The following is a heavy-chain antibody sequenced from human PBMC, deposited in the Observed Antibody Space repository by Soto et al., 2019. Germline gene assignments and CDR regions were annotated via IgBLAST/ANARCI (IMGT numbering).Heavy chain of an antibody. D-gene: IGHD2-2*02. J-gene: IGHJ4*02. CDR1: GYTFTDFG. CDR2: ISAYNRNT. V-gene: IGHV1-18*01. CDR3: ARDYTGEPAILFDY. Sequence: GASVKVSCKASGYTFTDFGISWVRQAPGQGLEWMGWISAYNRNTNYAQKVQGRVTMTTDTSTSTAYMELRNLTSDDTAVYYCARDYTGEPAILFDYWGQGTLVTVSS.